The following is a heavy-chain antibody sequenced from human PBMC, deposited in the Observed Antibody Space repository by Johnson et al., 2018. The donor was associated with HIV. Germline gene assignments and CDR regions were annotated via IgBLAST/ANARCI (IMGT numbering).Heavy chain of an antibody. CDR2: INQDGSEK. J-gene: IGHJ3*02. CDR1: GLTFSSYW. D-gene: IGHD3-16*01. V-gene: IGHV3-7*04. Sequence: VQLVESGGGLVQPGGSLRLSCAASGLTFSSYWMSWVRQAPGKGLEWVANINQDGSEKFSVDSVKGRFAISRDNANNSRYLQMNSLRAEDTAVYYCARGRGALDIWGQGTKVTVSS. CDR3: ARGRGALDI.